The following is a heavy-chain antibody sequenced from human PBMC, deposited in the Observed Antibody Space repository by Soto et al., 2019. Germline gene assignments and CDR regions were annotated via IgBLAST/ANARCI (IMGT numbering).Heavy chain of an antibody. Sequence: PSETLSLTCTVSGGSISSSSYYWGWIRQPPGKGLEWIGSIYYSGSTYYNPSLKSRVTISVDTPKNQFSLKLSSVTAADTAVYYCARQEIAAAGTNWFDPWGQGTLVTVSS. CDR2: IYYSGST. J-gene: IGHJ5*02. CDR1: GGSISSSSYY. D-gene: IGHD6-13*01. V-gene: IGHV4-39*01. CDR3: ARQEIAAAGTNWFDP.